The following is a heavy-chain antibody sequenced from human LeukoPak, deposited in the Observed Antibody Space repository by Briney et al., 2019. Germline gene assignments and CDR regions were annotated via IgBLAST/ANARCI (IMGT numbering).Heavy chain of an antibody. D-gene: IGHD3-10*01. V-gene: IGHV1-3*01. CDR2: INAGNGNT. CDR3: ARDPREGLLWFGEPNWFDP. Sequence: ASVKVSCKASGYTFTSYAMHWVRKAPGQRLEWMGWINAGNGNTKYSQKFQGRVTITRDTSASTAYMELSSLRSEDTAVYYCARDPREGLLWFGEPNWFDPWGQGTLVTVSS. CDR1: GYTFTSYA. J-gene: IGHJ5*02.